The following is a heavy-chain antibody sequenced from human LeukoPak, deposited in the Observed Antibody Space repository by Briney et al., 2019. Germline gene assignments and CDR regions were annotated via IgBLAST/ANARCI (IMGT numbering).Heavy chain of an antibody. J-gene: IGHJ5*02. Sequence: ASVKVSCKASGYTFTSYGISWVRQAPGQGLEWMGWISAYNGNTNYAQKLQGRVTMTTDTSTSTAYMELRSLRSDDTAVYHCAREPTSDTALNWFDPWGQGTLVTVSS. D-gene: IGHD5-18*01. CDR2: ISAYNGNT. V-gene: IGHV1-18*01. CDR1: GYTFTSYG. CDR3: AREPTSDTALNWFDP.